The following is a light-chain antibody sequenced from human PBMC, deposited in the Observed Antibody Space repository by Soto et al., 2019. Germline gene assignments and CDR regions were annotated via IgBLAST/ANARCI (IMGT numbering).Light chain of an antibody. CDR2: GVS. CDR1: QSFSTS. Sequence: DIQMTQSPSSLSASVGDRVTLSCRASQSFSTSLNWYQQKPGKAPSLLIYGVSTLHSGVPSRFSGSGSGTEFTLTISALQAEDFATYFCQQSYSTPPTFGQGTSLEIK. CDR3: QQSYSTPPT. V-gene: IGKV1-39*01. J-gene: IGKJ2*01.